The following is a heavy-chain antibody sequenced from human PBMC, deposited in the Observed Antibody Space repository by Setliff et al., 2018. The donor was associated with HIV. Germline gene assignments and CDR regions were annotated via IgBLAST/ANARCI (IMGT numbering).Heavy chain of an antibody. D-gene: IGHD6-19*01. CDR1: GYRFSTYW. Sequence: ESLKISCKGSGYRFSTYWIAWVRQMPGKGLEWMGIIYPGDSETRYSPAFQGQVTISADKSITTAYLQWSSLKASDTAIYYCVRHRSAVAGTRIGYCYYMDVWGKGTTVTVSS. V-gene: IGHV5-51*01. CDR3: VRHRSAVAGTRIGYCYYMDV. J-gene: IGHJ6*03. CDR2: IYPGDSET.